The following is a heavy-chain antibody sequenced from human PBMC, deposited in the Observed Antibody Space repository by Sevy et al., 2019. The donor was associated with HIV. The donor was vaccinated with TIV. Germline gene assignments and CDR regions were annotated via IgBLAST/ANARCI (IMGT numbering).Heavy chain of an antibody. Sequence: GGSLRLSCAASAFTFSNYAMHWFRQAPGKGLEWVAYLYYDGSNKQYANSVKGRFTISRDNFKNTLYLQMNSLTVEDTALYFCAKDLWAASEGSQDWGQGTLVTVSS. J-gene: IGHJ1*01. D-gene: IGHD3-16*01. V-gene: IGHV3-30*02. CDR3: AKDLWAASEGSQD. CDR2: LYYDGSNK. CDR1: AFTFSNYA.